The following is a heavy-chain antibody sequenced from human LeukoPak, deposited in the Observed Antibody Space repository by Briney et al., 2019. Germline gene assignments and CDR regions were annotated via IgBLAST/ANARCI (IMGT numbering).Heavy chain of an antibody. CDR3: AKGSSTSCYSAFDI. CDR2: ISWNSGSI. CDR1: GFTFDDYA. J-gene: IGHJ3*02. D-gene: IGHD2-2*02. Sequence: GGSLRLSCAASGFTFDDYAMHWVRQAPGKGLEWVSGISWNSGSIGYADSVKGRFTISRDNAKNSLYLQMNNLRAEDTALYYCAKGSSTSCYSAFDIWGQGTMVTVSS. V-gene: IGHV3-9*01.